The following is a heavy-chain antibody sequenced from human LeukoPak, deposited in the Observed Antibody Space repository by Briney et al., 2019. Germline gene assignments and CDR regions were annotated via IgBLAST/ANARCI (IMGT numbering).Heavy chain of an antibody. CDR2: INHNSGSA. CDR3: SSARQDSYWKRLDY. J-gene: IGHJ4*02. D-gene: IGHD5-18*01. Sequence: ASVTVSCKASGYTFTIYDINWVRQVPGQGLEWMGWINHNSGSAGYAQKSQRKVTVTMNTYICKAYMDLSSRRSDDAAVYFCSSARQDSYWKRLDYWGQGTLVTVSS. V-gene: IGHV1-8*01. CDR1: GYTFTIYD.